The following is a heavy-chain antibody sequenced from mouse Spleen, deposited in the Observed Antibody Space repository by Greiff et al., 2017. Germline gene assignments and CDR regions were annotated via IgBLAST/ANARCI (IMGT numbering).Heavy chain of an antibody. CDR2: INPNNGGT. CDR1: GYTFTDYN. J-gene: IGHJ3*01. D-gene: IGHD2-14*01. V-gene: IGHV1-18*01. Sequence: VQLQQSGPELVKPGASVKIPCKASGYTFTDYNMDWVKQSHGKSLEWIGDINPNNGGTIYNQKFKGKATLTVDKSSSTAYMELRSLTSEDTAVYYCARSYRYDDGAWFAYWGQGTLVTVSA. CDR3: ARSYRYDDGAWFAY.